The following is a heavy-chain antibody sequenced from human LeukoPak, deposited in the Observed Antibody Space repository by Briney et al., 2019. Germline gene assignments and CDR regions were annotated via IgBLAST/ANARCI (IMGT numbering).Heavy chain of an antibody. Sequence: ASVKVSCKTSTYSLPTYGITWVRQAPGQGLEWMGWISSYNGNTQYAQNFQGRLSLTTDTSTNTAYLELRGLRSNDTAVYFCARPAKGAYFYYYMDVRGQGSTVTVSS. V-gene: IGHV1-18*01. D-gene: IGHD2-2*01. J-gene: IGHJ6*03. CDR1: TYSLPTYG. CDR2: ISSYNGNT. CDR3: ARPAKGAYFYYYMDV.